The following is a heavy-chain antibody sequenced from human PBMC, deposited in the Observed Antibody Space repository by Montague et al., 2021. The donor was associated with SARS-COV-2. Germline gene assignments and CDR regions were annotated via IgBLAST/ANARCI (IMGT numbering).Heavy chain of an antibody. V-gene: IGHV2-70*01. D-gene: IGHD2-2*02. J-gene: IGHJ6*02. CDR2: IDWXDDK. Sequence: PALVKPTKTLTLTCTFSGFSLSTSGMCVSWIRQPPGKALEWLALIDWXDDKYYSTSLKTRLTISKDTSKNQVVLTMTNMDPVDTATYYCARLLVVPATIVYLYYYYGMDVWGQGTTVTVSS. CDR1: GFSLSTSGMC. CDR3: ARLLVVPATIVYLYYYYGMDV.